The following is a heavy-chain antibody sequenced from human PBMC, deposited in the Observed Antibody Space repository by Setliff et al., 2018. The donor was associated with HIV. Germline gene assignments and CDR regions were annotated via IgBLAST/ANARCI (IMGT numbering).Heavy chain of an antibody. V-gene: IGHV3-53*01. CDR2: LHRDGGT. Sequence: GGSLRLSCAVSGFNVTDNYMTWVRQAPGKGLEWVSILHRDGGTYSADSVKGRFTISRDNSKNTLYLRMNNLRVDDTAVYYCARLNFWSVLYNWPDPWGQGTLVTVSS. CDR3: ARLNFWSVLYNWPDP. CDR1: GFNVTDNY. J-gene: IGHJ5*02. D-gene: IGHD3-3*01.